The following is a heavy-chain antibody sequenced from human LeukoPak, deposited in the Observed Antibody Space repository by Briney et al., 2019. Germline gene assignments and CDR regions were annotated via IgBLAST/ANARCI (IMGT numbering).Heavy chain of an antibody. V-gene: IGHV1-2*02. CDR2: INPNSGGT. Sequence: ASVKVSCKASGYTFTGYYMHWVRQAPRQGLEWMGWINPNSGGTNYAQKFQGRVTMTRDTPISTAYMELSRLRSDDTAVYYCAREAGTTAFDIWGQGTMDTVSS. CDR1: GYTFTGYY. J-gene: IGHJ3*02. CDR3: AREAGTTAFDI. D-gene: IGHD6-19*01.